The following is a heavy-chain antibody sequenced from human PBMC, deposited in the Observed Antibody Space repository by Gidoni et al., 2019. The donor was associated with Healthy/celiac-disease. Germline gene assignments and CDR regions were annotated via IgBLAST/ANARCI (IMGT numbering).Heavy chain of an antibody. CDR3: AKDSSGWYYY. CDR2: ISGSGGST. J-gene: IGHJ4*02. CDR1: GFPFSSYA. D-gene: IGHD6-19*01. V-gene: IGHV3-23*01. Sequence: EVQLLESGDGWLKPGGSLSPSWPPSGFPFSSYAMSWVRQAPGKGLEWVSAISGSGGSTYYADSVKGRFTISRDNSKNTLYLQMNSLRAEDTAVYYCAKDSSGWYYYWGQGTLVTVSS.